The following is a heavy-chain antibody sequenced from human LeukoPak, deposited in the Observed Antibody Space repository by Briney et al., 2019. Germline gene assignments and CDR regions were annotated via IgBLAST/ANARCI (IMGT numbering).Heavy chain of an antibody. J-gene: IGHJ3*02. CDR1: TDSFSSHY. Sequence: SETLSLTCAVSTDSFSSHYWTWIRQPPGKGLEWIGYISYIGSTNYNPSLKSQVTISIDTSKNQFSLKLSSVTAADTAVYYCARDVVTVTKGFDIWGQGTMVSVSS. D-gene: IGHD4-17*01. CDR3: ARDVVTVTKGFDI. CDR2: ISYIGST. V-gene: IGHV4-59*11.